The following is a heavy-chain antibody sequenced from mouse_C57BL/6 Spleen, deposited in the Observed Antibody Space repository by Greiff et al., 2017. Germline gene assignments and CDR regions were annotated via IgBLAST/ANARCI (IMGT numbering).Heavy chain of an antibody. Sequence: EVMLVESGGGLVKPGGSLKLSCAASGFTFSDYGMHWVRQAPEKGLEWVAYISSGSSTIYYADTVKGRFTISRDNAKNTLFLQMTSLRSEDTAMYYCARAGKYYDYGAWFAYWGQGTLVTVSA. CDR2: ISSGSSTI. CDR1: GFTFSDYG. CDR3: ARAGKYYDYGAWFAY. J-gene: IGHJ3*01. D-gene: IGHD2-4*01. V-gene: IGHV5-17*01.